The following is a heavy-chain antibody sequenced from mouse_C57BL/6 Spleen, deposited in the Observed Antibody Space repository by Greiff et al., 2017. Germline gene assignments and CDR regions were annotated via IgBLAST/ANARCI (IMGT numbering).Heavy chain of an antibody. CDR3: ARSGDGAFDD. V-gene: IGHV1-85*01. D-gene: IGHD2-3*01. Sequence: VKLQQSGPELVKPGASVKLSCKASGYTFTSYDINWVKPRPGQGLEWIGWISPRDGSTKYNAKFKGTATLTVDTSSSTAYMELHSLTSEDSAVYFCARSGDGAFDDWGKGTTLTVSS. J-gene: IGHJ2*01. CDR2: ISPRDGST. CDR1: GYTFTSYD.